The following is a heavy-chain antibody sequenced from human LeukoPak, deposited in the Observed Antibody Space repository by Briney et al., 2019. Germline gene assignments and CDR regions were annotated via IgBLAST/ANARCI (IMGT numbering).Heavy chain of an antibody. Sequence: SETLSLTCTVSGGSISSGGYYWSWIRQHPGKGLEWIGYIYYSGSTYYNPSLKSRVTISVDTSKNQFSLKLSSVTAADTAVYYCARLVLLNWFDPWGQGTLVTVSS. CDR3: ARLVLLNWFDP. J-gene: IGHJ5*02. D-gene: IGHD1-26*01. CDR1: GGSISSGGYY. CDR2: IYYSGST. V-gene: IGHV4-31*03.